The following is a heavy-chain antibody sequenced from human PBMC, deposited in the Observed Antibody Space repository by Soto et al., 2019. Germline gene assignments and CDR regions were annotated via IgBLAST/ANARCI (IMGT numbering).Heavy chain of an antibody. Sequence: QVQLVQSGAEVKKPGSSVKVSCKASGGTFSSYAISWVRQAPGQGLEWMGGIIPIFGTANYAQKFQGRVTITADESTSTAYMELSSLRSEDTAVYYCAREAGGSSSWYDRWFDPWGQGTLVTVSS. CDR3: AREAGGSSSWYDRWFDP. CDR1: GGTFSSYA. J-gene: IGHJ5*02. D-gene: IGHD6-13*01. CDR2: IIPIFGTA. V-gene: IGHV1-69*12.